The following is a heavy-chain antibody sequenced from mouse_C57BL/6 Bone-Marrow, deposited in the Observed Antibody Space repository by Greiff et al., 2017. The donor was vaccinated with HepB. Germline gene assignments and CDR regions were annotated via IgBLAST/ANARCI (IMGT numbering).Heavy chain of an antibody. CDR2: IDPSDSET. D-gene: IGHD4-1*01. J-gene: IGHJ3*01. Sequence: QVQLQQPGAELVRPGSSVKLSCKASGYTFTSYWMHWVKQRPIQGLEWIGNIDPSDSETHYNQKFKDKATLTVDKSSSTAYMQLSSLTSEDSAVYYCARRGNWEEFAYWGQGTLVTVSA. CDR1: GYTFTSYW. V-gene: IGHV1-52*01. CDR3: ARRGNWEEFAY.